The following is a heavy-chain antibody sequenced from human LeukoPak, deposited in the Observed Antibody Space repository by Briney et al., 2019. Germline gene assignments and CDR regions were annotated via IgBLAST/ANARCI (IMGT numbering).Heavy chain of an antibody. V-gene: IGHV1-8*03. Sequence: GASVKVSCKASGYTFTSYDINWVRQATGQGLEWMGWMNPNSGNTGYAQKFQGRVTITRNTSISTAYMELSSLRSEDTAVYYCARVGYDSSGYYSWYYYYMDVWGKGTTVTVSS. J-gene: IGHJ6*03. D-gene: IGHD3-22*01. CDR3: ARVGYDSSGYYSWYYYYMDV. CDR2: MNPNSGNT. CDR1: GYTFTSYD.